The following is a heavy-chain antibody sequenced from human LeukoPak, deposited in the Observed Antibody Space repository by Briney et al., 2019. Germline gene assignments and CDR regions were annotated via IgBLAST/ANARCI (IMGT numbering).Heavy chain of an antibody. CDR1: GGSFSGYY. CDR3: ARLSWHCSSTSCPASMDV. D-gene: IGHD2-2*01. V-gene: IGHV4-34*01. Sequence: SETLSLTCAVYGGSFSGYYWSWIRQPPGKGLEWIGEINHSGSTNYNPSLKSRVTISVDTSKNQFSLKLSSVTAADAAVYYCARLSWHCSSTSCPASMDVWGKGTTVTVSS. J-gene: IGHJ6*03. CDR2: INHSGST.